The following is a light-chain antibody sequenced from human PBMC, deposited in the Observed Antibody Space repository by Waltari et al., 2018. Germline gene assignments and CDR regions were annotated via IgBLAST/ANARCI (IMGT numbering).Light chain of an antibody. CDR2: AAS. CDR3: QQLNSYQWT. Sequence: IQLTQSPSSLSASVGDRVTITCRASPGISNFFAWYQQKPGKAPKLLIYAASTLQSGVPARFSGSGSGTDFTLTISSLQPEDFATYYCQQLNSYQWTFGQGTKVDIK. CDR1: PGISNF. J-gene: IGKJ1*01. V-gene: IGKV1-9*01.